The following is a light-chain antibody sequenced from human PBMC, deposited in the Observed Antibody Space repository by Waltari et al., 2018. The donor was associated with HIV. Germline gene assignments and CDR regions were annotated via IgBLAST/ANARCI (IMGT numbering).Light chain of an antibody. J-gene: IGKJ2*01. CDR1: QSISNY. Sequence: DIQMTQSPSSLSAAVGDRVTISCRASQSISNYLNWYQQKPGKAPELLVYAASSLQSGVPSRFSGSGSGTDFTLIISSLQHEDFATYYCQQSYSTPRTFGQGTKVEIK. CDR3: QQSYSTPRT. V-gene: IGKV1-39*01. CDR2: AAS.